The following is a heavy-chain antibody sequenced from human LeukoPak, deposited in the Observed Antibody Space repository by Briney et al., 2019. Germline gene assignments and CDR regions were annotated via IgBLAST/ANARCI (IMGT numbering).Heavy chain of an antibody. CDR3: AKLFGSPYSFDY. CDR2: IGGSGGGT. J-gene: IGHJ4*02. D-gene: IGHD3-10*02. Sequence: GGSLRLSCAASGFTFSSSAMSWVRQAPGKGLEWVSAIGGSGGGTYYADSVKGRFTISRDNSKNTLYLQMNSLRAEDTAVYYCAKLFGSPYSFDYWGQGILVAVSS. CDR1: GFTFSSSA. V-gene: IGHV3-23*01.